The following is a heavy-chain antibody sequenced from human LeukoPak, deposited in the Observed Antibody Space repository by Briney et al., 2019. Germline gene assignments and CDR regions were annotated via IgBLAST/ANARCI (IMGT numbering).Heavy chain of an antibody. D-gene: IGHD6-13*01. V-gene: IGHV4-34*01. J-gene: IGHJ4*02. CDR1: GGSFRGYY. CDR3: ARGLGIAAAGHGPFDY. CDR2: INHSGST. Sequence: SETLSLTCAVYGGSFRGYYWSWIRQPPGKGLEWIGEINHSGSTNYNPSLKSRVTISVDTSKNQFSLKLSSVTAADTAVYYCARGLGIAAAGHGPFDYWGQGTLVTVSS.